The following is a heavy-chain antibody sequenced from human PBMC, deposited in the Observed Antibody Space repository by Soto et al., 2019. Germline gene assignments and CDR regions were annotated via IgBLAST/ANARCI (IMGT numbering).Heavy chain of an antibody. Sequence: GESRKISCKGSGYNFSTHWIVWVRQTPGKGLECLGIMYPGDSDTRYSPSFRGHVTISVTKSITTVFLQWSSLRASDTAMYYCARQIYDSDTGPNFQYYFDSWGQGTPVTVSS. D-gene: IGHD3-22*01. J-gene: IGHJ4*02. V-gene: IGHV5-51*01. CDR1: GYNFSTHW. CDR2: MYPGDSDT. CDR3: ARQIYDSDTGPNFQYYFDS.